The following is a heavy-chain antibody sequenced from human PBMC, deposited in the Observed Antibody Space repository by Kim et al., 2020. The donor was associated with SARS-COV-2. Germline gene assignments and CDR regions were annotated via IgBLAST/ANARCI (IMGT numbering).Heavy chain of an antibody. V-gene: IGHV3-30*18. CDR3: AKSLVATILGDYYGMDV. CDR2: ISYDGSNK. CDR1: GFTFSSYG. J-gene: IGHJ6*02. Sequence: GGSLRLSCAASGFTFSSYGMHWVRQAPGKGLEWVAVISYDGSNKYYADSVKGRFTISRDNSKNTLYLQMNSLRAEDTAVYYCAKSLVATILGDYYGMDVWGQGTTVTVSS. D-gene: IGHD5-12*01.